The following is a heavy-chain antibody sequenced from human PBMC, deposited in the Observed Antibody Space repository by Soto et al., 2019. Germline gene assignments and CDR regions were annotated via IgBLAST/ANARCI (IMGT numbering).Heavy chain of an antibody. Sequence: QVHLVQSGAEVKKPGSSVKVSCKAAGGTFSTYTLIWVRQAPGQGLEWMGRIIPMLTVRNSAQKFQGRVTLTAYKSTSTAFMELTSLRSDDTAVYYCSICSWSAETFDVWGQGTMVNVSS. CDR1: GGTFSTYT. D-gene: IGHD2-2*01. CDR2: IIPMLTVR. V-gene: IGHV1-69*02. CDR3: SICSWSAETFDV. J-gene: IGHJ3*01.